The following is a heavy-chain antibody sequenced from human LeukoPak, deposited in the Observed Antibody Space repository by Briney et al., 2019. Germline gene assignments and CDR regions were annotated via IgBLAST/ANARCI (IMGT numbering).Heavy chain of an antibody. CDR3: ARALIDCGGDCFSGLGY. V-gene: IGHV4-59*01. CDR1: GGFISSNY. J-gene: IGHJ4*02. Sequence: ETLSLTCSVSGGFISSNYWSWIRQPPGKGLEWIGYIYHSSNTKYNPTLKSRVTISVDTSKNQFFLKLSSVTAADTAVYYCARALIDCGGDCFSGLGYWGQGTLVTVSS. D-gene: IGHD2-21*02. CDR2: IYHSSNT.